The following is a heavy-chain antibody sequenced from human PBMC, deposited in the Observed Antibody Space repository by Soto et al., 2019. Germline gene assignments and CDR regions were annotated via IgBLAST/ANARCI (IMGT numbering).Heavy chain of an antibody. D-gene: IGHD1-26*01. V-gene: IGHV4-59*01. CDR3: TRNKENSGSSLFDY. CDR2: IYYTGST. Sequence: TLSLTCTVSGNSISNYYWSWIRQPPGKGLEWIGFIYYTGSTNYNPSLKSRVTISVDPSKNQFSLKLSSVTAADTAVYYCTRNKENSGSSLFDYWGQGTLVTVSS. J-gene: IGHJ4*02. CDR1: GNSISNYY.